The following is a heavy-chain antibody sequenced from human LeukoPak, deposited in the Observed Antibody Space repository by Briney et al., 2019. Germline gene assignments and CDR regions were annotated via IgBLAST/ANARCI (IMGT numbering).Heavy chain of an antibody. J-gene: IGHJ4*02. CDR3: AKSPFTWNYYDY. CDR2: IKSKTDGGTT. Sequence: PGGSLRLSCAASGFTFSNAWMSWVRQAPGKGLEWVGRIKSKTDGGTTDYAAPVKGRFTISRDDSKNTLYLQMSSLRAEDTAVYYCAKSPFTWNYYDYWGQGTLVTVSS. CDR1: GFTFSNAW. V-gene: IGHV3-15*01. D-gene: IGHD1-1*01.